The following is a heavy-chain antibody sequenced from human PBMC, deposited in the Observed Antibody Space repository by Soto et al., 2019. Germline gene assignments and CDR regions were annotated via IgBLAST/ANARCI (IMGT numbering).Heavy chain of an antibody. CDR3: ARVVGYGYYYHYYGMDV. CDR2: VNHSGST. D-gene: IGHD5-18*01. CDR1: GGSFSGDY. Sequence: PSETLSLTCAVYGGSFSGDYWSWIRQPPGKGLEWIGEVNHSGSTNYNPSLKSRVTISVDTSKNQFSLKLSSVTAADTAVYYCARVVGYGYYYHYYGMDVWGQGTTVTVSS. J-gene: IGHJ6*02. V-gene: IGHV4-34*01.